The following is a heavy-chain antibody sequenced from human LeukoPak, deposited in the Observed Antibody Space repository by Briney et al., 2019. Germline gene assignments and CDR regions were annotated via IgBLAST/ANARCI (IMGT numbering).Heavy chain of an antibody. CDR2: ISAYNGNT. Sequence: LVASVKVSCKASGYTFTSYGISWVRQAPGQGLEWMGWISAYNGNTNYAQKLQGRVTMTTDTSTSTAYMELRSLRSDDTAVYYCAREVDFWSGYLYYFDYWGQGTLVTVSS. V-gene: IGHV1-18*01. CDR1: GYTFTSYG. CDR3: AREVDFWSGYLYYFDY. D-gene: IGHD3-3*01. J-gene: IGHJ4*02.